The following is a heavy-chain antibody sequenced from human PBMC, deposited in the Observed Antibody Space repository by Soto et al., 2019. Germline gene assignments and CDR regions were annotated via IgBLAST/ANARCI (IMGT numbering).Heavy chain of an antibody. CDR3: ARFLGGSSTFDY. Sequence: EVQVVESGGGLVQPGGSLRLCCAASGFTFITYNMIWVRQAPGKGLEWVSYISSSSSTKYYADSVKGRFTISRDNAKNSLYLHMNSLRAEDTAVYYCARFLGGSSTFDYWGQGTLVTVSS. J-gene: IGHJ4*02. CDR1: GFTFITYN. CDR2: ISSSSSTK. D-gene: IGHD1-26*01. V-gene: IGHV3-48*01.